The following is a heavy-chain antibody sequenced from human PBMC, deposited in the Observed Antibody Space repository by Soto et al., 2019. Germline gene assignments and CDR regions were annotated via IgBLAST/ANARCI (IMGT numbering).Heavy chain of an antibody. J-gene: IGHJ4*02. Sequence: QVQLVQSGAEVKKPGSSVKVSCKASGGTFSSYAISWVRQAPGQGLEWMGGIIPIFGTANYAQKFQGRVTITADESTSTAYMERSSLRSEDTAVYYCASEPFYYYYSSGYFDYWGQGTLVTVSS. D-gene: IGHD3-22*01. CDR2: IIPIFGTA. CDR1: GGTFSSYA. CDR3: ASEPFYYYYSSGYFDY. V-gene: IGHV1-69*01.